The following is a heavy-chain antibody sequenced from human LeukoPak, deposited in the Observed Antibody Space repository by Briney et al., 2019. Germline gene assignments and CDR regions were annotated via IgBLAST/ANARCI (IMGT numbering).Heavy chain of an antibody. CDR2: INHGGST. Sequence: SETLSLTCAVYGESFSGFYWSWIRQSPGKGLEWIGEINHGGSTNYNPSLKTRVTISINTSKNQFSLKLSSVTAADTAVYYCARDRLWIEPLDYWGQGTLVTVSS. J-gene: IGHJ4*02. V-gene: IGHV4-34*01. D-gene: IGHD5-18*01. CDR3: ARDRLWIEPLDY. CDR1: GESFSGFY.